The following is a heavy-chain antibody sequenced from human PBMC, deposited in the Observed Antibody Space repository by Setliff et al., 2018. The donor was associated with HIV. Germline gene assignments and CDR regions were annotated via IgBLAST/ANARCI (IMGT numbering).Heavy chain of an antibody. CDR3: ARARYYYDPDNTGSSGEYFDY. D-gene: IGHD3-22*01. V-gene: IGHV4-31*03. Sequence: SETLSLTCSVPGGSMSSGDYYWSWIRQHPGKGLEWIGYIYYSGSTYYNPSLKSRITISGDTSKNEFSLKVTSVTAADTAVYFCARARYYYDPDNTGSSGEYFDYWGQGALVTVSS. J-gene: IGHJ4*02. CDR1: GGSMSSGDYY. CDR2: IYYSGST.